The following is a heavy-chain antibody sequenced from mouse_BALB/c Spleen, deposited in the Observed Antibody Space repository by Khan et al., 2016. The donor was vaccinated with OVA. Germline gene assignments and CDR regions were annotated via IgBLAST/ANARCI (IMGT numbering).Heavy chain of an antibody. CDR1: GYTFTSYD. Sequence: VQLKQSGPELVKPGASVKMSCKASGYTFTSYDMYWVKQKPGQGLEWIGYINPYNDYTKFNEKFKGKATLTSDKSSSTAYMELSSLTSEDSAVYYCASGVLGLQTWFAYWGQGTLVTVSA. CDR3: ASGVLGLQTWFAY. CDR2: INPYNDYT. D-gene: IGHD3-1*01. V-gene: IGHV1S136*01. J-gene: IGHJ3*01.